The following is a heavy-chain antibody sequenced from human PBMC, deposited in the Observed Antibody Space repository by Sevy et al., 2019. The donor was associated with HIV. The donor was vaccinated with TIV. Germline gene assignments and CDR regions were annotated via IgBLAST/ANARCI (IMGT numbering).Heavy chain of an antibody. CDR1: GFPFSSYA. Sequence: GGSLRLSCAASGFPFSSYAMSWVRQAPGRGLEWVSTLIGGGRRTYYADSVTGRFILSRDNSRNTLYLQMNRLRAEDTAIYYGAKRRVQSGLSGGGANYGMDVCGRGTTVTVSS. J-gene: IGHJ6*02. V-gene: IGHV3-23*01. D-gene: IGHD2-8*02. CDR3: AKRRVQSGLSGGGANYGMDV. CDR2: LIGGGRRT.